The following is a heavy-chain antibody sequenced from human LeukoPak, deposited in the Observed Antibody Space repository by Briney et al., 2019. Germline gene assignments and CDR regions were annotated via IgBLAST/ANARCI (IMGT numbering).Heavy chain of an antibody. CDR1: GFTFSSYW. J-gene: IGHJ4*02. V-gene: IGHV3-7*01. CDR2: IKQDGSEK. D-gene: IGHD5-12*01. Sequence: PGGSLRLSCAASGFTFSSYWMSWVRQAPGKGLEWVAHIKQDGSEKYYVDSVKGRFTISRDNAKNSLYLQMNSLRAEDTAVYYCAGDQDSGYDHWGYDYWGQGTLVTVSS. CDR3: AGDQDSGYDHWGYDY.